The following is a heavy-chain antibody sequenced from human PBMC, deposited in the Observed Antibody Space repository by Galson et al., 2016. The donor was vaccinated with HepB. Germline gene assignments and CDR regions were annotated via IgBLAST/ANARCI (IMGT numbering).Heavy chain of an antibody. CDR1: GYTFTTYG. V-gene: IGHV1-3*01. J-gene: IGHJ4*02. Sequence: SVKVSCKASGYTFTTYGIHWVRRAPGQRLEWMGWINAGNGDTRYSQKFQGRVTITRDTSTSTAYMELSGLTSEDTAVYYCARGPVGGSSGFFFDYWGQETLVTVSS. D-gene: IGHD5-12*01. CDR2: INAGNGDT. CDR3: ARGPVGGSSGFFFDY.